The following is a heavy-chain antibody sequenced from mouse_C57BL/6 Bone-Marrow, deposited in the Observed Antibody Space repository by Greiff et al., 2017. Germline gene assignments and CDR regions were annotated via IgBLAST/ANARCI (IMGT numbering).Heavy chain of an antibody. Sequence: LVESGAELARPGASVQLSCKASGYTFTSYGISWVKQRTGQGLEWIGEIYPRSGNTYYNEKFKGKATLTADKSSSTAYMELRSLTSEDSAVYFCARTHYGSSYYFDYWGQGTTLTVSS. D-gene: IGHD1-1*01. V-gene: IGHV1-81*01. CDR2: IYPRSGNT. J-gene: IGHJ2*01. CDR1: GYTFTSYG. CDR3: ARTHYGSSYYFDY.